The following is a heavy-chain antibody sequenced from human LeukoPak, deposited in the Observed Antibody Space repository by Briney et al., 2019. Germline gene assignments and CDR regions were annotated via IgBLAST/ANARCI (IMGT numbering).Heavy chain of an antibody. D-gene: IGHD6-19*01. CDR3: AGRVAGAGFGY. Sequence: SETLSLTCTVSGGSISSYYWSWIRQPPGKGLEWIGNIYSSGSTNYNPPLKSRVSISVDTSKRQFSLKLSSVTAADTAVYYCAGRVAGAGFGYWGQGTLVTVSS. CDR2: IYSSGST. J-gene: IGHJ4*02. CDR1: GGSISSYY. V-gene: IGHV4-59*08.